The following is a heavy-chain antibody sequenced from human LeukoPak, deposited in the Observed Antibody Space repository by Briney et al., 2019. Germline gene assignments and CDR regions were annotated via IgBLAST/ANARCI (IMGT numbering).Heavy chain of an antibody. Sequence: QTGGSLRLSCAASGFTVSSNYMSWVRQAPGKGLEWVSVIYSGGSTYYADSVKGRFTISRDNSKNTLYLQMNSLRAEDTAVYYCARDLHGDYHYHYYGMDVWGQGTTVTVSS. CDR3: ARDLHGDYHYHYYGMDV. CDR1: GFTVSSNY. J-gene: IGHJ6*02. CDR2: IYSGGST. V-gene: IGHV3-66*01. D-gene: IGHD4-17*01.